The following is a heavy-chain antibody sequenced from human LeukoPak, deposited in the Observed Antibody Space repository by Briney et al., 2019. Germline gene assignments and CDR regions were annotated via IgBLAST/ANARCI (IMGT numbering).Heavy chain of an antibody. Sequence: GGSLRLSCAASGFTFSSYSMNWVRQAPGKGLEWVSSISSSSSYIYYADSAEGRFTISRDNAKNSLYLQMNSLRAEDTAVYYCARDGVIPSAFDIWGQGTMVTVSS. V-gene: IGHV3-21*01. CDR2: ISSSSSYI. CDR1: GFTFSSYS. J-gene: IGHJ3*02. D-gene: IGHD2-2*02. CDR3: ARDGVIPSAFDI.